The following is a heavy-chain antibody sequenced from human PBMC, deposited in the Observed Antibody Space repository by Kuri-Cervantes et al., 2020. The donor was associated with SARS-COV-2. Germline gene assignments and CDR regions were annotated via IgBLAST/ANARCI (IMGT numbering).Heavy chain of an antibody. Sequence: GSLRLSCTVSGGSISSSSYYWGWIRQPPGKGLEWIGSIYYSGSTYYNPSLKSRVTISVDTSKNQFSLKLSSVTAADTAVYYCAKLASPFLEWLFFRTRDAFDIWGQGTMVTVS. V-gene: IGHV4-39*01. CDR3: AKLASPFLEWLFFRTRDAFDI. CDR1: GGSISSSSYY. J-gene: IGHJ3*02. D-gene: IGHD3-3*01. CDR2: IYYSGST.